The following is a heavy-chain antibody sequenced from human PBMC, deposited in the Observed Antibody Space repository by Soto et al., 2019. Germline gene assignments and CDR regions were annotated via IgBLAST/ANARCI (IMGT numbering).Heavy chain of an antibody. J-gene: IGHJ6*02. CDR2: IYYSGST. V-gene: IGHV4-39*01. CDR1: GGSVSSSSYY. D-gene: IGHD3-10*01. CDR3: ARNYYGSGSADLYYYYGMDV. Sequence: SETLSLTCTVSGGSVSSSSYYWGWIRQPPGKGLEWIGSIYYSGSTYYNPSLKSRVTISVDTSKNQFSLKLSSVTATDTAVYYCARNYYGSGSADLYYYYGMDVWGQGTTVTVSS.